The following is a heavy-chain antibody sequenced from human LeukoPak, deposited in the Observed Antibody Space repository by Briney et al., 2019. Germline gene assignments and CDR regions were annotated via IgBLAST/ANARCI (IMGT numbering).Heavy chain of an antibody. D-gene: IGHD5-18*01. V-gene: IGHV4-34*01. CDR3: ARGARGYSYGSIDNWFDP. CDR1: GGSFSGYY. CDR2: INHSGST. J-gene: IGHJ5*02. Sequence: PSETLSLTCAVYGGSFSGYYWSWIRQPPGKGLEWIGEINHSGSTNYNPSLKSRVTISVDTSKNQFSLKLSSVTAADTAVYYCARGARGYSYGSIDNWFDPWGQGTLVTVSS.